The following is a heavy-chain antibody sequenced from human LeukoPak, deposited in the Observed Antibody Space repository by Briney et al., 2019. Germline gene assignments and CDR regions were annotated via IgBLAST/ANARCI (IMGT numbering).Heavy chain of an antibody. Sequence: PGGSLRLSCGASGYTFSDYTMKRVRQAPGKGPEWSYYISSGGRVMHYADSVKGPFTISRDNVENSLYLQMNSLRVENTAVYYCAREPREYCSEIACPNWFESWGQGTLVTVSS. J-gene: IGHJ5*01. V-gene: IGHV3-48*01. CDR2: ISSGGRVM. CDR1: GYTFSDYT. D-gene: IGHD2-15*01. CDR3: AREPREYCSEIACPNWFES.